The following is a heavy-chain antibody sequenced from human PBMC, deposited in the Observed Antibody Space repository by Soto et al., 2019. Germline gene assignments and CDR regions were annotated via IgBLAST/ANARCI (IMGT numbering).Heavy chain of an antibody. CDR1: GFSLSTSGVG. J-gene: IGHJ4*02. CDR3: AHRRGAPGYFDY. V-gene: IGHV2-5*02. CDR2: IYWDDDK. Sequence: QITLKESGPTLVKPTQTLTLTCTFSGFSLSTSGVGVGWIRQPPGKALEWLALIYWDDDKRYSPSLKSRLTLTKDTSKNQMVLTTTNMDTVDTATYSGAHRRGAPGYFDYWGPGTLVTVSS. D-gene: IGHD1-26*01.